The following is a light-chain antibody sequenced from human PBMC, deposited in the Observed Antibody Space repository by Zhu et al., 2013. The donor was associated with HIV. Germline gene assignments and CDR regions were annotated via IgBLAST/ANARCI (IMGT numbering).Light chain of an antibody. V-gene: IGLV2-14*01. CDR1: SSDVGYYNY. Sequence: QSALTQPASVSGSPGQSITISCTGTSSDVGYYNYVSWYQQHPGKAPKLMIYEVSNRPSGVSNRFSGSKSGNTASLTISGLQAEDEAHYYCQSCDSMLSGWVFGGGTKLTVL. CDR2: EVS. CDR3: QSCDSMLSGWV. J-gene: IGLJ3*02.